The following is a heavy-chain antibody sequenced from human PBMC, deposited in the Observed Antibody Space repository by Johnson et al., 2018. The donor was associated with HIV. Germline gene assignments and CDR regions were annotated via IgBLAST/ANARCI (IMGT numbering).Heavy chain of an antibody. CDR3: ARGRVATGGMRWAM. Sequence: QVQLVESGGGVVQPGRSLRVACAASGFNFSNYGMHWVRQAPGKGLEWVAVMWYDGSNKYYIDSVKGRFTISRDNSKNTLYLQMNSLRAEDTAVYFCARGRVATGGMRWAMWG. D-gene: IGHD6-13*01. CDR1: GFNFSNYG. J-gene: IGHJ1*01. V-gene: IGHV3-33*01. CDR2: MWYDGSNK.